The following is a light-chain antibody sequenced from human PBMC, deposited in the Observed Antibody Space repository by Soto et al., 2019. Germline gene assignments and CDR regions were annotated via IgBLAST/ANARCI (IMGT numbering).Light chain of an antibody. Sequence: QSALTQPPSASGSPGQSVTISCTGTSSDVGGYNYVSWYQQHPGKAPKLVIYEVSKRPSGVPDRFSGSKSGNTASLTVSGLKAEDEADYYCSSYAGSNSVVFGGGTKVTVL. CDR3: SSYAGSNSVV. CDR2: EVS. J-gene: IGLJ2*01. V-gene: IGLV2-8*01. CDR1: SSDVGGYNY.